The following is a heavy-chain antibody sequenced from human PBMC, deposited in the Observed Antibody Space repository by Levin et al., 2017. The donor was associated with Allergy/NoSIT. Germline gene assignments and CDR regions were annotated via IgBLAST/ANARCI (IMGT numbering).Heavy chain of an antibody. CDR3: ASGYSYGDFDY. J-gene: IGHJ4*02. CDR2: ISSNGGST. D-gene: IGHD5-18*01. CDR1: GFTFSSYA. V-gene: IGHV3-64*01. Sequence: QHGESLKISCAASGFTFSSYAMHWVRQAPGKGLEYVSAISSNGGSTYYANSVKGRFTISRDNSKNTLYLQMGSLRAEDMAVYYCASGYSYGDFDYWGQGTLVTVSS.